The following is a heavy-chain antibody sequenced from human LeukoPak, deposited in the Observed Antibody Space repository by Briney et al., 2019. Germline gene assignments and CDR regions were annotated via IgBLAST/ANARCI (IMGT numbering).Heavy chain of an antibody. CDR1: GGTFSSYA. Sequence: ASLKVSCKSSGGTFSSYAISWVRQAPGQGLEWMGGIIPIFGTANYAQKYAGRVTITADKSTSTAYMELSSLRSEDTAVYYCARSYCSCGSCYKGWWYFDYWGQGTLVTVSS. V-gene: IGHV1-69*06. CDR3: ARSYCSCGSCYKGWWYFDY. D-gene: IGHD2-15*01. CDR2: IIPIFGTA. J-gene: IGHJ4*02.